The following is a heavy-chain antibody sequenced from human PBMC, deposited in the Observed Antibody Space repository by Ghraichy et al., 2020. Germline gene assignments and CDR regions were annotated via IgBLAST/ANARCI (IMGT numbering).Heavy chain of an antibody. J-gene: IGHJ3*02. CDR1: GFTVSSNY. CDR2: IYSGGST. Sequence: GGSLRLSCAASGFTVSSNYMSWVRQAPGKGLEWVSVIYSGGSTYYADSVKGRFTISRDNSKNTLYLQMNSLRAEDTAVYYCARDKGETTVTTFNAFDIWGQGTMVTVSS. V-gene: IGHV3-53*01. CDR3: ARDKGETTVTTFNAFDI. D-gene: IGHD4-17*01.